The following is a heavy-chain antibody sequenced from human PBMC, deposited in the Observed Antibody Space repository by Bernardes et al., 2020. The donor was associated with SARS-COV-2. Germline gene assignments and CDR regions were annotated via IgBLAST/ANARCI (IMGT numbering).Heavy chain of an antibody. Sequence: GGSLRLSCATSGFIFSNYWMHWVRQAPEKGLVWVSRINGDGRNINYADSVKGRFTISRDNAKSTLYLEMSSPRVEDTAVYYCARGSGNYYFDNWGQGTPVTVSS. CDR2: INGDGRNI. J-gene: IGHJ4*02. CDR3: ARGSGNYYFDN. D-gene: IGHD6-19*01. CDR1: GFIFSNYW. V-gene: IGHV3-74*01.